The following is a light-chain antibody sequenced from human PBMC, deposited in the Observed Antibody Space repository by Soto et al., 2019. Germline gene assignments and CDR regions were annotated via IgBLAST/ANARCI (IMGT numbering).Light chain of an antibody. J-gene: IGKJ2*01. CDR2: DAS. V-gene: IGKV1-5*01. CDR3: QQYSSLVT. Sequence: IQMTQSPSTLSASVGDRVPITCQASQTISTLLAWYQHRPGKAPSLLIYDASSLGSGVPSRFSGSGSGTEFTLTISSLQPDDSATYYCQQYSSLVTFGQGTKLEI. CDR1: QTISTL.